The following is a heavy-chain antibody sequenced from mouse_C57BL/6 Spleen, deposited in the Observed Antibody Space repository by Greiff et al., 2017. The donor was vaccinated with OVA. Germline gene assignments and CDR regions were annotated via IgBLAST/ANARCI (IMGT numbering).Heavy chain of an antibody. D-gene: IGHD2-1*01. CDR1: GYTFTSYW. CDR2: IDPSDSYT. V-gene: IGHV1-59*01. Sequence: VQLQQSGAELVRPGTSVKLSCKASGYTFTSYWMHWVKQRPGQGLEWIGVIDPSDSYTNYNQKFKGKATLTVDTSSSTAYMQLSSLTSEDSAVYYCARGGYYGNYGYWYIDVWGTGTTVTVSS. CDR3: ARGGYYGNYGYWYIDV. J-gene: IGHJ1*03.